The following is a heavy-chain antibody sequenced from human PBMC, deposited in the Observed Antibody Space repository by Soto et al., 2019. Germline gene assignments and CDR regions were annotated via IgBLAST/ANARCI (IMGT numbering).Heavy chain of an antibody. J-gene: IGHJ4*02. V-gene: IGHV5-51*01. D-gene: IGHD6-19*01. CDR1: GYSFTSYW. CDR3: ARLSSAYSSGWPLIDY. CDR2: IYPGDSDT. Sequence: GESLKISCKGSGYSFTSYWIGWVRQMPGKGLEWMGIIYPGDSDTRYSPSFQGQVTISADKSISTAYLQWSSLKASDTAMYCCARLSSAYSSGWPLIDYWGQGTLVTVSS.